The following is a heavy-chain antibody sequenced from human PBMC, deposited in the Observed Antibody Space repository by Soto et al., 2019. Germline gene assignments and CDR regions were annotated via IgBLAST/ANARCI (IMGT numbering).Heavy chain of an antibody. V-gene: IGHV4-38-2*02. D-gene: IGHD3-10*01. J-gene: IGHJ5*02. CDR3: ARETYYGSGSYYNVPWFDP. CDR1: GYSISSGYY. CDR2: IYHSGST. Sequence: SETLSLTCAVSGYSISSGYYWGWIRQPPGKGLEWIGSIYHSGSTYYNPSLKSRVTISVDTSKNQFSLKLSSVTAADTAVYYCARETYYGSGSYYNVPWFDPWGQGTLVTVSS.